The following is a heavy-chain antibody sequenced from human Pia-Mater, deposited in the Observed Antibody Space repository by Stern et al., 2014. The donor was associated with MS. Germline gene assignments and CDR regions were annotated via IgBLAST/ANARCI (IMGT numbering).Heavy chain of an antibody. J-gene: IGHJ4*02. V-gene: IGHV4-39*01. CDR2: IFYSRST. Sequence: VQLVESGPGLVKPSETLSLTCTVSGGSISSSSYYWGWIRQPQGKGLEWIGSIFYSRSTYYNPSLKSRVTLPVDTSKNQFSLKLTSVTAADTAVYYCDGYASWVDYWGQGTLVTVSS. D-gene: IGHD5-18*01. CDR3: DGYASWVDY. CDR1: GGSISSSSYY.